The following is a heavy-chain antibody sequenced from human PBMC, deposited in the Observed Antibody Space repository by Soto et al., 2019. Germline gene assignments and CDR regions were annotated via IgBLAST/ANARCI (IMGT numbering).Heavy chain of an antibody. CDR2: ISSSSSYI. CDR1: GFTFSSYS. Sequence: GGSLRLSCAASGFTFSSYSMNWVRQAPGKGLEWVSSISSSSSYIYYADSVKGRFTISRDNAKNSLYLQMNSLRAEDTAVYYCLRVRVDYYYYYYMDVWGKGTTVTVSS. CDR3: LRVRVDYYYYYYMDV. D-gene: IGHD2-15*01. V-gene: IGHV3-21*01. J-gene: IGHJ6*03.